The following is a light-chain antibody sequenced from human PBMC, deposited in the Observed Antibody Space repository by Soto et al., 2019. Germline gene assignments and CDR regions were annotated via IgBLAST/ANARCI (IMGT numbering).Light chain of an antibody. CDR2: DVS. CDR1: SNDVGSYNL. V-gene: IGLV2-14*02. CDR3: SSYTTITTLYV. J-gene: IGLJ1*01. Sequence: QSALTQPASVSGSPGQSITISCTGTSNDVGSYNLVSWYQQHPGKAPKLIIYDVSHRPSGVSYRFSGSKSGNTASLTISGLQADDEADYYCSSYTTITTLYVFGTGTKLTVL.